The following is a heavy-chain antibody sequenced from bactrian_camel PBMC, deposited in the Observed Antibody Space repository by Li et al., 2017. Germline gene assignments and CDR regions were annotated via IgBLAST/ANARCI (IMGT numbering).Heavy chain of an antibody. D-gene: IGHD1*01. CDR2: LDQSGNT. CDR3: AASPGLGCPGPGLPSLHSLYRY. CDR1: GGTLRGAD. Sequence: VQLVESGGESVHTGGALRLSCLVSGGTLRGADWGWYRLPPGGECELVSTLDQSGNTYYADSVKGRFTISQDSAKNILYLQMRSLKPEDTAMYYCAASPGLGCPGPGLPSLHSLYRYWGQGTQVTVS. J-gene: IGHJ4*01. V-gene: IGHV3S57*01.